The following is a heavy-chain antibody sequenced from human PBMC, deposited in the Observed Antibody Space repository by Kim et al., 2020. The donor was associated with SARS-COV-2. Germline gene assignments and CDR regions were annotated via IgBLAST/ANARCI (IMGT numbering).Heavy chain of an antibody. V-gene: IGHV4-34*01. J-gene: IGHJ4*02. Sequence: NPSLKSRVTKSVDTSKNQFSLKRSSVTAADTAVYYCARIVHGGYDKADDYWGQGTLVTVSS. D-gene: IGHD5-12*01. CDR3: ARIVHGGYDKADDY.